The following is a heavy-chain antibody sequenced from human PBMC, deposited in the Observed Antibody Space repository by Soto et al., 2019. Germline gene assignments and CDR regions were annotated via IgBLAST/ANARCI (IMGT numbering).Heavy chain of an antibody. CDR3: ARQDGWYRSYYYGMDA. CDR1: GYRFSSFW. Sequence: GESLKISCQGSGYRFSSFWIGWVRQMPGKGLEWMGIAQPGHSDTRYSPSFQGQVTISVDKSINTAHLQWSSLKASDTAMYYCARQDGWYRSYYYGMDAWGQGTTVTVS. J-gene: IGHJ6*02. V-gene: IGHV5-51*01. CDR2: AQPGHSDT. D-gene: IGHD6-19*01.